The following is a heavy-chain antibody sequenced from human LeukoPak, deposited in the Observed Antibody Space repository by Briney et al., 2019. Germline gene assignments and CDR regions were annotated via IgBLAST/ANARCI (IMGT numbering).Heavy chain of an antibody. CDR3: ARGGRYFDWTYAFDI. CDR2: INSDGTNT. CDR1: EFTFSTYC. Sequence: GGSLRLSCAASEFTFSTYCMHWVRQAPGKGLVWVSRINSDGTNTDYADSVKGRFTISRDNAKNTLYLQMNSLRAEDTAVYYCARGGRYFDWTYAFDIWGQGTMVTVSS. J-gene: IGHJ3*02. V-gene: IGHV3-74*01. D-gene: IGHD3-9*01.